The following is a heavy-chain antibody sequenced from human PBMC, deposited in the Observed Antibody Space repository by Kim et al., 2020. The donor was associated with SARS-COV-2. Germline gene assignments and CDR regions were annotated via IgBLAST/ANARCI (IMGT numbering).Heavy chain of an antibody. Sequence: GGSLRLSCAASGFTFSRYTMNWVRQAPGKGLEWVSAISGSLSGSDGSTYYADSVKGRFTISRDNSKNTLYLQMNSLRAEDTAVYYCARAPKEDKSPDWAQGTLVTVSS. J-gene: IGHJ4*02. CDR3: ARAPKEDKSPD. CDR2: ISGSLSGSDGST. CDR1: GFTFSRYT. V-gene: IGHV3-23*01.